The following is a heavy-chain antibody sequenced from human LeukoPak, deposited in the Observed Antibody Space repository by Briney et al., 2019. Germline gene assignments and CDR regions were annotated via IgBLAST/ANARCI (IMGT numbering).Heavy chain of an antibody. V-gene: IGHV3-23*01. Sequence: GGSLRLSCAASGFTFSNHPTSWVRQAPGKGLEWVSLISGSGGNTYYVDSVKGRFTISRDNSKNTLYLQLNSLRADDTAVYYCARERVTTTSFDYWGQGTLVTVSS. CDR2: ISGSGGNT. D-gene: IGHD4-17*01. CDR3: ARERVTTTSFDY. CDR1: GFTFSNHP. J-gene: IGHJ4*02.